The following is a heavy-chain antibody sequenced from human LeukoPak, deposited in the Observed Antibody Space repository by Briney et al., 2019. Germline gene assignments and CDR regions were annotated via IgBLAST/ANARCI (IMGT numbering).Heavy chain of an antibody. CDR1: GGSISSSSYY. CDR3: ARVSIGLPYYYDSSGRVLDY. J-gene: IGHJ4*02. V-gene: IGHV4-39*07. D-gene: IGHD3-22*01. CDR2: NYYSGST. Sequence: SETLSLTCTVSGGSISSSSYYWGWIRQPPEKGLEWIGSNYYSGSTYYNPSLKSRVTISVDTSKNQFSLKLSSVTAADTAVYYCARVSIGLPYYYDSSGRVLDYWGQGTLVTVSS.